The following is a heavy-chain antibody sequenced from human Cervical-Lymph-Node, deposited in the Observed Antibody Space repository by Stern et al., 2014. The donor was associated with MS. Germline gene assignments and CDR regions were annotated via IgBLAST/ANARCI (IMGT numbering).Heavy chain of an antibody. CDR2: ISHDGSKK. Sequence: QVQLVESGGGVVQPGRSLRISCAGSGFTFSTYGMHWVRQAPGKGLEWVALISHDGSKKYYVDSVKGRFTISRDNSKNTMYVHMNSLRDEDTAVYYCAKDRGSGWSLDYWGQGTLVIVSS. D-gene: IGHD6-19*01. J-gene: IGHJ4*02. V-gene: IGHV3-30*18. CDR1: GFTFSTYG. CDR3: AKDRGSGWSLDY.